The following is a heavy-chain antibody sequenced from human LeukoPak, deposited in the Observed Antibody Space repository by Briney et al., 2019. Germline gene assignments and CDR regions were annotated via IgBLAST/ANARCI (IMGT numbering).Heavy chain of an antibody. D-gene: IGHD3-3*01. V-gene: IGHV5-51*01. CDR3: ARLDDFWSGYLSAEYFQH. J-gene: IGHJ1*01. CDR1: GYSFTSYW. CDR2: IYPGDSDT. Sequence: GESLKISCKGSGYSFTSYWIGWVRQMPGKGLEWMGIIYPGDSDTRYSPSFQGQVTISADKSISTAYLQWSSLKASDTAMYYCARLDDFWSGYLSAEYFQHWGQGTLVTVSS.